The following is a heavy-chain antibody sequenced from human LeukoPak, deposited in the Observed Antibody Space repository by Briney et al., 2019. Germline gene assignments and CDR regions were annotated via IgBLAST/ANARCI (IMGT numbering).Heavy chain of an antibody. CDR2: IYYSGST. D-gene: IGHD3-9*01. J-gene: IGHJ3*02. CDR3: ASLDILTGFRTFDI. Sequence: SETLSLTCTVSGGSISSYYWSWIRQPPGKGLEWIGYIYYSGSTNYNPSLKSRVTISVDTSKNQFSLKLSSVTAADTAVYYCASLDILTGFRTFDIWGQGTMVTVSS. CDR1: GGSISSYY. V-gene: IGHV4-59*08.